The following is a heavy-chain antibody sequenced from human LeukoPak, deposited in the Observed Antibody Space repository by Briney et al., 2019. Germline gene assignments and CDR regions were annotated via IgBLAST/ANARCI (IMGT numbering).Heavy chain of an antibody. CDR2: IFYSGST. V-gene: IGHV4-31*03. Sequence: PPQTLSLTCTVSGDSISRGGYYWSWIRQHPGKGLEWIGYIFYSGSTYYNPSLKSRVNISVDTSKNQFSLKLNSVTAADTAVYYCARDLRGIRGVGSNWFDPWGQGTLVTVSS. CDR3: ARDLRGIRGVGSNWFDP. D-gene: IGHD3-10*01. J-gene: IGHJ5*02. CDR1: GDSISRGGYY.